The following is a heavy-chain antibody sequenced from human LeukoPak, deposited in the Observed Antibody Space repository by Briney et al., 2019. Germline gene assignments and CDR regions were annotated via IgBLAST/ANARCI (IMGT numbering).Heavy chain of an antibody. Sequence: PSETLSLTCTVSGGSISSGGYYWSWIRQHPGKGLEWIGYIYYSGSTYYNPSLKSRITISVDTSKNQFSLKLSSVTAADTAVYYCARGDRDDYGDYWGGFDYWGQGTLVTVSS. CDR3: ARGDRDDYGDYWGGFDY. CDR1: GGSISSGGYY. J-gene: IGHJ4*02. D-gene: IGHD4-17*01. V-gene: IGHV4-31*03. CDR2: IYYSGST.